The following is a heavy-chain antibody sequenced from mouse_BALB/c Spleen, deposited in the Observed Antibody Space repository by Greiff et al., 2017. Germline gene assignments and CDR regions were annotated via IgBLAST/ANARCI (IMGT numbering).Heavy chain of an antibody. J-gene: IGHJ4*01. CDR1: GDSITSGY. CDR2: ISYSGST. V-gene: IGHV3-8*02. D-gene: IGHD4-1*02. Sequence: EVKLQESGPSLVKPSQTLSLTCSVTGDSITSGYWNWIRKFPGNKLEYMGYISYSGSTYYYPSLKSRISITRDTSTNQYYLQLNSVTTEDTATYYSVRSTGTNYAMDYGGQGTSVTVSS. CDR3: VRSTGTNYAMDY.